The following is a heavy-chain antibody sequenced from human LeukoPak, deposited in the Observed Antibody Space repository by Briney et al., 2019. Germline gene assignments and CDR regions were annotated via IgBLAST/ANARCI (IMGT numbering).Heavy chain of an antibody. D-gene: IGHD5-12*01. V-gene: IGHV4-39*01. J-gene: IGHJ4*02. CDR3: ARTRGYSDYDQKRPFDY. CDR2: IYNSGNT. CDR1: GGSITSTSYY. Sequence: PSETLSLTCTSSGGSITSTSYYWGWIRQPPGKGLEWIGNIYNSGNTYYNPSLKSRDTISVETSKNQFSLKLSSVTAADTAVYYCARTRGYSDYDQKRPFDYWGQGTLVTVSS.